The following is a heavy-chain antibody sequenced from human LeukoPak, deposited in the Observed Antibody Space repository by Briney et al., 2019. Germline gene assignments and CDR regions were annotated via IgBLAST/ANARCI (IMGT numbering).Heavy chain of an antibody. CDR3: ARQTDTAIKNWFDP. J-gene: IGHJ5*02. CDR1: GGSISSSSYY. V-gene: IGHV4-39*01. CDR2: IYYSGST. Sequence: SETLSLTCTVSGGSISSSSYYWGWIRQPPGKGLEWIGSIYYSGSTYYNPSLKSRVTISVDTSKNQFSLKLSSVTAADTAVYYCARQTDTAIKNWFDPWGQGTLVTVSS. D-gene: IGHD5-18*01.